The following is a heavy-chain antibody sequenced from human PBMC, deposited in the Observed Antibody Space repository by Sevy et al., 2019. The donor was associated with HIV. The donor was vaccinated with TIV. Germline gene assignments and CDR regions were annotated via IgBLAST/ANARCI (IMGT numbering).Heavy chain of an antibody. V-gene: IGHV3-21*01. J-gene: IGHJ5*02. Sequence: GGSLRLSCAASGFTFSIYTLNWVRQAPGKGLEWVSSISPTSSYIYYADSVKGRFSISRDNAKNSRFLQMNSLRADDTAIYYCAKEDSAGDCYSSWGQGTLVTVSS. CDR2: ISPTSSYI. D-gene: IGHD2-21*02. CDR3: AKEDSAGDCYSS. CDR1: GFTFSIYT.